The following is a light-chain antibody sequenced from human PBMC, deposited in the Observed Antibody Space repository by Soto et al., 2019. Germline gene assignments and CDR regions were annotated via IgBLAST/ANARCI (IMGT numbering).Light chain of an antibody. V-gene: IGKV3-15*01. Sequence: EIVLTQSPGTLSLSPGKRATLSCRARQSVSSSYLAWYQQKPGQAPRLLIYDASNRATGIPARFSGSGSGTEFTLTISSLQSEDFAVYDCQQYNNWPPLTFGQGTKVDIK. J-gene: IGKJ1*01. CDR1: QSVSSSY. CDR3: QQYNNWPPLT. CDR2: DAS.